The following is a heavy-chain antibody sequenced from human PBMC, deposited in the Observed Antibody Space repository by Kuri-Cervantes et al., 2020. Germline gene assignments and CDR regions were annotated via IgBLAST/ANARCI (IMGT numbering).Heavy chain of an antibody. CDR2: MNPNSGNT. Sequence: ASVKVSCKASGYTFTSYDINWVRQATGQGLEWMGWMNPNSGNTGYAQKFQGRVTMTRNTSISTVYMELSSLRSEDTAVYYCAVNEVDTAMVVLWGQGTLVTVSS. CDR3: AVNEVDTAMVVL. D-gene: IGHD5-18*01. V-gene: IGHV1-8*02. J-gene: IGHJ4*02. CDR1: GYTFTSYD.